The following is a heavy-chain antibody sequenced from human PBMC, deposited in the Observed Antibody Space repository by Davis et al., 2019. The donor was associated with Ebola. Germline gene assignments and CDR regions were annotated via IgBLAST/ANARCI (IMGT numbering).Heavy chain of an antibody. Sequence: AASVKVSCKASGGTFSSYAISWVRQAPGQGLEWMGRIIPILGIANYAQKFQGRVTITADKSTSTAYMEVRSLRSDDTVVYYCARVPLLGSGWDYYFDYWGQGTLVNVSS. V-gene: IGHV1-69*04. J-gene: IGHJ4*02. D-gene: IGHD6-19*01. CDR1: GGTFSSYA. CDR3: ARVPLLGSGWDYYFDY. CDR2: IIPILGIA.